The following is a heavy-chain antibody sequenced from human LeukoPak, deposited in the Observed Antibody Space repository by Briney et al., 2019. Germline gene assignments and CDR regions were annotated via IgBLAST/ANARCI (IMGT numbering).Heavy chain of an antibody. D-gene: IGHD3-3*01. J-gene: IGHJ4*02. CDR3: AREPPTPYYDFWSGYYRGDY. CDR2: ISAYNGNT. V-gene: IGHV1-18*01. CDR1: GYTFSSYG. Sequence: GASVKVSSKASGYTFSSYGISWVRQAPGQGLVWVGGISAYNGNTNYAQKLQGRVTMTTDTYTSTAYMELRSTRSYDTAVYYCAREPPTPYYDFWSGYYRGDYWGQGTLVTVSS.